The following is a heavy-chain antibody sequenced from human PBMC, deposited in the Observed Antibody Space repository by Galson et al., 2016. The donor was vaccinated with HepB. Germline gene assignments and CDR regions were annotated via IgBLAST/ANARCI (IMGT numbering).Heavy chain of an antibody. J-gene: IGHJ4*02. CDR3: AGVRGYKDLFTGKRGLTGLDH. CDR2: INYLGNT. D-gene: IGHD1-14*01. Sequence: SETLSLTCDVSGASVSGYYWSWIRQPPGKGLEWIGEINYLGNTTYNPSLSSRVTMSVHTSRNQVSLNLRSMTAADTAVYFCAGVRGYKDLFTGKRGLTGLDHGGLGTLVTVSS. V-gene: IGHV4-34*01. CDR1: GASVSGYY.